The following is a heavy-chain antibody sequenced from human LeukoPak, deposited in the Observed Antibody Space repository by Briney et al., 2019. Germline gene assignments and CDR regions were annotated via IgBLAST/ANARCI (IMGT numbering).Heavy chain of an antibody. CDR2: INPNSGGT. D-gene: IGHD2-21*01. CDR3: ARSPLWYYYMDV. J-gene: IGHJ6*03. CDR1: GYTFTGYY. V-gene: IGHV1-2*06. Sequence: GASVKVSCKASGYTFTGYYMHWVRQAPGQGLEWMGRINPNSGGTNYAQKFQGGVTMTRDTSISTAYMELSRLRSDDTAVYYCARSPLWYYYMDVWGKGTTVTVSS.